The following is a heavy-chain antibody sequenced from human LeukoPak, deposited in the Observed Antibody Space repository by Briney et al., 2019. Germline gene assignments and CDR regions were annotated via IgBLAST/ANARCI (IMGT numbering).Heavy chain of an antibody. D-gene: IGHD6-13*01. CDR1: GGSVSSGGYY. CDR3: ARVIAAAGTEPERNYYGMDV. J-gene: IGHJ6*02. CDR2: IYYSGST. V-gene: IGHV4-61*08. Sequence: ASETLSLTCTVSGGSVSSGGYYWSWIRQPPGKGLEGIGYIYYSGSTNYNPSLKSRVTISVDTSKNQFSLKLSSVTAVDTAVYYCARVIAAAGTEPERNYYGMDVWGQGTTVTVSS.